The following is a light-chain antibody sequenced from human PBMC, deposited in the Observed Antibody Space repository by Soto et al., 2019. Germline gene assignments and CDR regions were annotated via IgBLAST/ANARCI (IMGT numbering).Light chain of an antibody. J-gene: IGKJ2*01. CDR2: AAS. V-gene: IGKV1-39*01. Sequence: DIQMTQSPSSLYASVGDRVTITCRASRSISSYLNWYQQKPGKAPKVLIYAASSLQSGFPSRFSGRGSGTDFTLTISSLQAEDFATYYCQQSYNTPYTFGQGTKLEIK. CDR3: QQSYNTPYT. CDR1: RSISSY.